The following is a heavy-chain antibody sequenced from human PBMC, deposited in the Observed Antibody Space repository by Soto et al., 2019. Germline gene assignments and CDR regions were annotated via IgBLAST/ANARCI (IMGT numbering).Heavy chain of an antibody. CDR3: ARALAVALIDY. J-gene: IGHJ4*02. Sequence: QVQLVQSGAEVKKPGASVKVSCKASDYTFTSYGISWVRQAPGQGLEWMGWISAYNGNTKYAQKFQGRVTMTTDTATSTASMELRSLRSDDTAVYYCARALAVALIDYWGQGTLVTVSS. D-gene: IGHD6-19*01. CDR2: ISAYNGNT. V-gene: IGHV1-18*01. CDR1: DYTFTSYG.